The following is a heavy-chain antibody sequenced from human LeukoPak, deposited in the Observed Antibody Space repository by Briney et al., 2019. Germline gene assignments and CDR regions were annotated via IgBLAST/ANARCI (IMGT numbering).Heavy chain of an antibody. Sequence: PSETLSLTCTVSGGSISSSSYYWGWIRQPPGKGLEWIGSIYYSASTYYNPSLKSRVTISVDTSKNQFSLKLSSVTAADTAVYYCARNYYDSSGYYYWGQGTLVTVSS. CDR2: IYYSAST. CDR1: GGSISSSSYY. V-gene: IGHV4-39*07. CDR3: ARNYYDSSGYYY. D-gene: IGHD3-22*01. J-gene: IGHJ4*02.